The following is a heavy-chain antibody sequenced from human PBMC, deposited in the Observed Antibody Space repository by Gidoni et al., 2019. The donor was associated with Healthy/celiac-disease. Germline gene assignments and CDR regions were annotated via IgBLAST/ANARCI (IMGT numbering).Heavy chain of an antibody. CDR2: IYSGGRT. D-gene: IGHD6-19*01. Sequence: EVQLVESGGGLIQPGGSLRLSCAASGFTVSINYMSWVRQAPGKGLEWVSVIYSGGRTYYADSVKGRFTISRDNSKNTLYLQMNSLRAEDTAVYYCARDRGSGPNWFDPWGQGTLVTVSS. V-gene: IGHV3-53*01. J-gene: IGHJ5*02. CDR1: GFTVSINY. CDR3: ARDRGSGPNWFDP.